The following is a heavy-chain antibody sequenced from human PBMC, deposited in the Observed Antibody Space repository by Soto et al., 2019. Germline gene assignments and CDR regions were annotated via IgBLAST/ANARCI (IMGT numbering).Heavy chain of an antibody. J-gene: IGHJ4*02. CDR2: ISGSGGST. CDR1: GFTFSSYA. V-gene: IGHV3-23*01. D-gene: IGHD6-19*01. Sequence: GGSLRLSCAASGFTFSSYAMSLVRQAPGKGLEWVSAISGSGGSTYYADSVKGRFTISRDNSKNTLYLQMNSLRAEDTAVYYCAKDSGPMRQWLDYWGQGTLVTVSS. CDR3: AKDSGPMRQWLDY.